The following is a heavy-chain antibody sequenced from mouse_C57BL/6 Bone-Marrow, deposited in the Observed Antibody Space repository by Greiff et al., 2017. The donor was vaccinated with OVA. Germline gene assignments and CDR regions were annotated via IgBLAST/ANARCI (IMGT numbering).Heavy chain of an antibody. J-gene: IGHJ3*01. V-gene: IGHV1-7*01. Sequence: QVQLQQSGAELAKPGASVKLSCKASGYTFTSYWMHWVKQRPGQGLEWIGYINPSSGYTKYNQKFKDKATLTADKSSSTAYMQLSSLTYEDSAVYDCARVDYGNYEGFAYWGQGTLVTVSA. CDR2: INPSSGYT. CDR3: ARVDYGNYEGFAY. D-gene: IGHD2-1*01. CDR1: GYTFTSYW.